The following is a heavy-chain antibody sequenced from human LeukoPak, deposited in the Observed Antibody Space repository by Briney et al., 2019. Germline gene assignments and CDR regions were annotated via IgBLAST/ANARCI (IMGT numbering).Heavy chain of an antibody. D-gene: IGHD1-14*01. CDR1: GYTFTSYD. CDR2: INPSGDGT. Sequence: ASVKVSCKASGYTFTSYDNNWVRQATGQGLEWMGVINPSGDGTNYPQRFQGRVTLTRDTSTSTVYMELSSLRSEDTAIYYCAKETPNTGWFDPWGQGTLVTVSS. J-gene: IGHJ5*02. CDR3: AKETPNTGWFDP. V-gene: IGHV1-46*01.